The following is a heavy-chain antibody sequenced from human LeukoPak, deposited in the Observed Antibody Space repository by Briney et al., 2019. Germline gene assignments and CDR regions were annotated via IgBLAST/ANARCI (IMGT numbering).Heavy chain of an antibody. CDR2: INHSGST. V-gene: IGHV4-34*01. CDR3: AGHHPRNTVDF. Sequence: SETLSLTCAVYGGSFSGYYWSWIRQPPGKGLEWIGEINHSGSTNYNPSLKSRVTISLDTSKNQLSLKLRSVTAADTAVYYCAGHHPRNTVDFWGQGTLVTVSS. D-gene: IGHD2/OR15-2a*01. CDR1: GGSFSGYY. J-gene: IGHJ4*02.